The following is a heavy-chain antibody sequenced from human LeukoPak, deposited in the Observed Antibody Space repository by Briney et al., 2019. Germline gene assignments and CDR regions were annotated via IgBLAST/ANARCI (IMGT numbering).Heavy chain of an antibody. V-gene: IGHV1-2*02. CDR3: ARDLHYYVAMYV. D-gene: IGHD3-10*02. Sequence: ASVKVSCKASGYTFTGYYMHWVRQAPGQGLEWMGWINPKSGGTNYAQKFQGRVTMTRDTSISTAYMELSRLRSDDTAVYYCARDLHYYVAMYVWGQGTTVTVSS. J-gene: IGHJ6*02. CDR2: INPKSGGT. CDR1: GYTFTGYY.